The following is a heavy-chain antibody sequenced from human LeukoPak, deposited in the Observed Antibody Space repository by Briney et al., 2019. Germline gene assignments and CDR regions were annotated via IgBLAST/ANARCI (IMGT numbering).Heavy chain of an antibody. D-gene: IGHD4-17*01. J-gene: IGHJ6*02. CDR2: ITASGSST. Sequence: GGSLSLSCAASGFPFSSYAMSWVRQAPGKGLEWVSSITASGSSTYYAASVKRRFTISRDDSKNTLYLQMNSLRAEDTAVYYCARVRYGELDVWGQGTTVTVSS. CDR1: GFPFSSYA. CDR3: ARVRYGELDV. V-gene: IGHV3-23*01.